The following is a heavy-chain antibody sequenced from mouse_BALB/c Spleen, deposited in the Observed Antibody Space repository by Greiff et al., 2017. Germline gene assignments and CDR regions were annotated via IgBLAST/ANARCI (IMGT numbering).Heavy chain of an antibody. CDR2: ISYSGST. D-gene: IGHD1-1*01. J-gene: IGHJ3*01. V-gene: IGHV3-2*02. CDR3: ANYYGSSYWFAY. CDR1: GYSITSDYA. Sequence: EVKLQESGPGLVKPSQSLSLTCTVTGYSITSDYAWYWIRQFPGNKLGWIGYISYSGSTSYNPSLKSRISITRDTSKNQFFLQLNSVTTEDTATYYCANYYGSSYWFAYWGQGTLVTVSA.